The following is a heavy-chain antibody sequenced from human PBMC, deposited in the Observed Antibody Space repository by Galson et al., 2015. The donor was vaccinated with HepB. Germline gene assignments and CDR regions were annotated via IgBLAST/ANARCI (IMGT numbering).Heavy chain of an antibody. CDR3: AKVSGGYCTTTNCQIPIGY. V-gene: IGHV3-30*18. D-gene: IGHD2-2*01. Sequence: SLRLSCAASGFTFSNYGMHWVRQAPGKGLEWLAVASNDGRNEYYADSVKGRFTTSRDNSKNTLPLQMNSLRDEDTAVYFCAKVSGGYCTTTNCQIPIGYWGQGALVTVSS. CDR1: GFTFSNYG. CDR2: ASNDGRNE. J-gene: IGHJ4*02.